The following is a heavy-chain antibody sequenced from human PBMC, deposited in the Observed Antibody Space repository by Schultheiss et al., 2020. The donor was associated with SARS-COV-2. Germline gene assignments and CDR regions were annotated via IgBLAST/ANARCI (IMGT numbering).Heavy chain of an antibody. V-gene: IGHV3-21*01. CDR2: ISSSSSYI. Sequence: GGSLRLSCAASGFTFSSYSMNWVRQAPGKGLEWVSSISSSSSYIYYADSVKGRFTISRDNAKNSLYLQMNSLRAEDTAVYYCARDPLALRRLRPAGLDYWGQGTLVTVSS. CDR3: ARDPLALRRLRPAGLDY. J-gene: IGHJ4*02. D-gene: IGHD5-12*01. CDR1: GFTFSSYS.